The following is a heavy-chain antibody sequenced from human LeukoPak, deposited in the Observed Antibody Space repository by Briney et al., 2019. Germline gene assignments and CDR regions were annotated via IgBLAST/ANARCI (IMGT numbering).Heavy chain of an antibody. CDR2: ISYDGSNK. V-gene: IGHV3-30*18. CDR1: GFTFSSYG. D-gene: IGHD3-22*01. J-gene: IGHJ3*02. CDR3: AKSMEYYYDSSAWDAFDI. Sequence: LPGGPLRLSCAASGFTFSSYGMHWVRQAPGKGLEWVAVISYDGSNKYYADSVKGRFTISRDKSKNTLYLQMNSLRAEDTAVYYCAKSMEYYYDSSAWDAFDIWGQGTMVTVSS.